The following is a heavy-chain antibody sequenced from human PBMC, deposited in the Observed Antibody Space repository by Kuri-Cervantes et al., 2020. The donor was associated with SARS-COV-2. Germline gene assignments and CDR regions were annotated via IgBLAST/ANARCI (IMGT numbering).Heavy chain of an antibody. J-gene: IGHJ3*02. CDR3: ARDRRGATRPDAFDI. Sequence: SVKVSCKASGGTFSSYAISWVRQAPGQGLEWMGGIIPIFGTANYAQKFQGRVTITADESTGTAYMELSSLRSEDTAVYYCARDRRGATRPDAFDIWGQGTMVTVSS. CDR2: IIPIFGTA. D-gene: IGHD3-10*01. V-gene: IGHV1-69*13. CDR1: GGTFSSYA.